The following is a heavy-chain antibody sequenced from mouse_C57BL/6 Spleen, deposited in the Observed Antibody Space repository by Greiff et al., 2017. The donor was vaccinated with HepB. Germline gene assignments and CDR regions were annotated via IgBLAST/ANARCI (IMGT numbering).Heavy chain of an antibody. J-gene: IGHJ4*01. CDR1: GYSFTGYF. Sequence: VQLQQSGPELVKPGDSVKISCKASGYSFTGYFMNWVMQSHGKSLEWIGRINPYNGDTFYNQKFKGKATLTVDKSSSTAHMELRSLTSEDSAVYYCARYYYGSSWGGAMDYWGQGTSVTVSS. V-gene: IGHV1-20*01. D-gene: IGHD1-1*01. CDR3: ARYYYGSSWGGAMDY. CDR2: INPYNGDT.